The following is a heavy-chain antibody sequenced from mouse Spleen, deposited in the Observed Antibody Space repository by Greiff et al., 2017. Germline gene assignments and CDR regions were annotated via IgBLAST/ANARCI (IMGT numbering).Heavy chain of an antibody. CDR1: GFTFTDYY. D-gene: IGHD1-1*01. J-gene: IGHJ3*01. CDR2: IRNKANGYTT. Sequence: EVQVVESGGGLVQPGGSLSLSCAASGFTFTDYYMSWVRQPPGKALEWLGFIRNKANGYTTEYSASVKGRFTISRDNSQSILYLQMNALRAEDSATYYCARHDYSAWFAYWGQRTLVTVSA. V-gene: IGHV7-3*01. CDR3: ARHDYSAWFAY.